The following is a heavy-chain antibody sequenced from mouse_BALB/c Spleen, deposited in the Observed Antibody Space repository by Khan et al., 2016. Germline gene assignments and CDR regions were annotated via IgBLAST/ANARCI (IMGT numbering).Heavy chain of an antibody. V-gene: IGHV3-2*02. Sequence: EVQLVESGPGLMKPSQSLSLTCTVTGYSITSDYAWNWIRQFPGNKLEWRGYIIYSGSTTYTPSLKSRISITRDTSKNQFFLQLNSVTIEDTATYYCASDGPNYAMDYWGQGTSVTVSS. CDR3: ASDGPNYAMDY. CDR1: GYSITSDYA. J-gene: IGHJ4*01. CDR2: IIYSGST. D-gene: IGHD2-3*01.